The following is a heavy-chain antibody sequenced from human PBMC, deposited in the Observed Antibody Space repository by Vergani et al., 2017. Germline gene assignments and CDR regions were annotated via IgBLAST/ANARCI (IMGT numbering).Heavy chain of an antibody. Sequence: QVHLVESGGGVVQPERSLRLSCVVSGFTSSYYGMHWVRQAPGKGREWVAVISYDGTQKYYADSVKGRFTISRDNSKSTLYLQMNSLRTEDTAVYYCATKSCGTPGCQIGYFREWGQGTLVTVSS. CDR1: GFTSSYYG. CDR3: ATKSCGTPGCQIGYFRE. J-gene: IGHJ1*01. D-gene: IGHD1-1*01. V-gene: IGHV3-30*03. CDR2: ISYDGTQK.